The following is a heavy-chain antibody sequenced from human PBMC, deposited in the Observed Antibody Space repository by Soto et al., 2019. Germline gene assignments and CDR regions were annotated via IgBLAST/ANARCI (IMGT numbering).Heavy chain of an antibody. Sequence: PGGSLRLSCAASGFTFSTYSMNWVRQAPGKGLEWVSAISGSGGCTYYADSVKGRFTISRDNSKNTLYLQMNSLRAEDTAVYYCAKKYYDILTGYTDAFDIWGQGTMVTVSS. V-gene: IGHV3-23*01. CDR1: GFTFSTYS. D-gene: IGHD3-9*01. J-gene: IGHJ3*02. CDR3: AKKYYDILTGYTDAFDI. CDR2: ISGSGGCT.